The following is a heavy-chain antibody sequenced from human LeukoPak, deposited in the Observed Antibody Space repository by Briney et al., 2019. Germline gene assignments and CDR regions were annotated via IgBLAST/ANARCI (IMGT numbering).Heavy chain of an antibody. V-gene: IGHV5-51*01. D-gene: IGHD5-12*01. Sequence: GESLKISCKGSGYSFTSYWIGWVRQMPGKRLECMGIISPGDSDTSYSPSFQGQVTISADKSISTAYLQWSSLKASDTAMYYCARLKPLRTPRGWFDPWGQGTLVTVSS. CDR2: ISPGDSDT. CDR1: GYSFTSYW. CDR3: ARLKPLRTPRGWFDP. J-gene: IGHJ5*02.